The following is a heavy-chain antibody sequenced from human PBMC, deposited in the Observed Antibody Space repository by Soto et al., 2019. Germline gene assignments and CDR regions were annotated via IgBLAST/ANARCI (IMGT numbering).Heavy chain of an antibody. V-gene: IGHV1-69*02. CDR2: IIPIPDIA. Sequence: SVKVSCKASGDSFSRYSISWVRQAPGQGLEWMGRIIPIPDIAEYAQKSQGRVTITVDKSTSTAYMELSGLRSEDTAVYYCARVAWAKYYFDFWGQGTPVTVSS. CDR3: ARVAWAKYYFDF. J-gene: IGHJ4*02. D-gene: IGHD1-26*01. CDR1: GDSFSRYS.